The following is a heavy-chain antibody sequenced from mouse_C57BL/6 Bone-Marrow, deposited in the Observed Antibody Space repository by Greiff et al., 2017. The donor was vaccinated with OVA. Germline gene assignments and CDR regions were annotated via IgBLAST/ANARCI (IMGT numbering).Heavy chain of an antibody. CDR3: TRAPHNWDEGYYAMDY. CDR2: ISSGGDYI. CDR1: GFTFSSYA. D-gene: IGHD4-1*02. V-gene: IGHV5-9-1*02. J-gene: IGHJ4*01. Sequence: EVKLVESGAGLVKPGGSLKLSCAASGFTFSSYAMSWVRQTPEKRLEWVAYISSGGDYIYYADTVKGRFTLSRDNARNTLYLQMSRLKAEDTAMYYCTRAPHNWDEGYYAMDYWGQGTSVTVSS.